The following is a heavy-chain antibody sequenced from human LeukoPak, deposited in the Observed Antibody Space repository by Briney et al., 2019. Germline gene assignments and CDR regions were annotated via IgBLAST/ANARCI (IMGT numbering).Heavy chain of an antibody. J-gene: IGHJ4*02. D-gene: IGHD6-19*01. CDR2: ISGDGNT. CDR3: AKGGQWLVDY. Sequence: GGSLRLSCVASGFTFDDYAMHWVRQAPGKGLQWVSLISGDGNTYYADSVKGRFSISRDNSKNSLFLQMNSLRTEDTALYYCAKGGQWLVDYWGQGTLVTVSS. CDR1: GFTFDDYA. V-gene: IGHV3-43*02.